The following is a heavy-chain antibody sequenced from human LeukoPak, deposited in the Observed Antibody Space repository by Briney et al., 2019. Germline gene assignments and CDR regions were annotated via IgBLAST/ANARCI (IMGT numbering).Heavy chain of an antibody. CDR3: ATPRVDSLYGMDV. D-gene: IGHD5-12*01. CDR2: IYSGGTT. V-gene: IGHV3-53*01. J-gene: IGHJ6*02. CDR1: GLTVSRNY. Sequence: PGGSLRLSCAASGLTVSRNYMSWVRQAPGRGLEWGSVIYSGGTTYYADAVKGRFTISRDNSKNTLYLQMNSLRAEDTAVYYCATPRVDSLYGMDVWGQGTTVTVSS.